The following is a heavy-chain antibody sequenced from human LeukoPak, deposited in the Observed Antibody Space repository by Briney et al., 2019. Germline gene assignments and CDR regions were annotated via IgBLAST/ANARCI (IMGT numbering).Heavy chain of an antibody. CDR2: IIPIFGTA. CDR3: ARESSSGWNSFDF. CDR1: GGTFSSYA. J-gene: IGHJ4*02. V-gene: IGHV1-69*13. D-gene: IGHD6-19*01. Sequence: EASVRVSCKASGGTFSSYAISWVRQAPGQGLEWMGGIIPIFGTANYAQKFQGRVTITADESTSTAYMELSSLRSEDTAVYYCARESSSGWNSFDFWGLGTLVAVSS.